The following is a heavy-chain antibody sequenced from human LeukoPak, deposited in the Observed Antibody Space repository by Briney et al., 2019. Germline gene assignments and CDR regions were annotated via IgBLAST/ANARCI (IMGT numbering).Heavy chain of an antibody. J-gene: IGHJ4*02. V-gene: IGHV3-21*01. D-gene: IGHD1-26*01. Sequence: GGSLRLSCAGSPLTFSSYSLNWVRQAPGKGLEWVSSITTSSRYIYYADSVKGRFTISRDNDKNSLYVQMNSLRAEDTAVYYCARARVGATYFDYWGQGALVTVSS. CDR1: PLTFSSYS. CDR2: ITTSSRYI. CDR3: ARARVGATYFDY.